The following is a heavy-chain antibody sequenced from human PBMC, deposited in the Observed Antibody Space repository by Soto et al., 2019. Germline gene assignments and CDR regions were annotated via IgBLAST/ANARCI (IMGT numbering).Heavy chain of an antibody. J-gene: IGHJ5*02. V-gene: IGHV1-18*01. CDR1: GYTFTSYG. CDR2: ISAYNGNT. Sequence: ASVKVSCKASGYTFTSYGISWVRQAPGQGLEWMGWISAYNGNTNYAQKLQGRVTMTTDTSTGTAYMELRSLRSDDTAVYYCALVFIDNNWFDPWGQGTLVTVSS. CDR3: ALVFIDNNWFDP. D-gene: IGHD3-9*01.